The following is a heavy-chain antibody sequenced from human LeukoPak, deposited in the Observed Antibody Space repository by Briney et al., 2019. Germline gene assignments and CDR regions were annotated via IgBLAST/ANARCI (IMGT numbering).Heavy chain of an antibody. D-gene: IGHD3-22*01. CDR2: ISYDGSNK. CDR1: GFTFSSYG. J-gene: IGHJ4*02. CDR3: AKDWKRGYYYDSSGYLPDY. V-gene: IGHV3-30*18. Sequence: PGGSLRLSCAASGFTFSSYGMHWVRQAPGKGLEWVAVISYDGSNKYYVDSVKGRFTTSRDNSKNTLYLQMNSLRAEDTAVYYCAKDWKRGYYYDSSGYLPDYWGQGTLVTVSS.